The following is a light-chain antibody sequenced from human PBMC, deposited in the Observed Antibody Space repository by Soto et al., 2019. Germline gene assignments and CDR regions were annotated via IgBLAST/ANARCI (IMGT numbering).Light chain of an antibody. J-gene: IGLJ2*01. CDR3: QVWDSSTVV. CDR1: NLGSKN. V-gene: IGLV3-9*01. Sequence: SSELIQPLSVSVALGQTARITCGGNNLGSKNVHWYQQKPGQAPVLVIYSDTNRPSGIPERFSGSNSGNTATLTISRAQVGDEADYYCQVWDSSTVVFGGGTKLTVL. CDR2: SDT.